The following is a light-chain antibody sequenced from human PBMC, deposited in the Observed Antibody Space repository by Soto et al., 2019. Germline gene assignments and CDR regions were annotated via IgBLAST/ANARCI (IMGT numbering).Light chain of an antibody. CDR1: QDNRNS. Sequence: DIRMTQSPSSLSASVGDRVTITCRASQDNRNSLGWFQQKPGKAPKRLIYAASTLESGVPSRFSGSGYGTEFTLTISSLQPEDFATYFCLQHSVYPLTFGGGTRVEIK. J-gene: IGKJ4*01. CDR3: LQHSVYPLT. V-gene: IGKV1-17*01. CDR2: AAS.